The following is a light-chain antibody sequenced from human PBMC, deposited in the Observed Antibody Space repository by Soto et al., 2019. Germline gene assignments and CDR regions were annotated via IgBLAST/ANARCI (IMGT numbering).Light chain of an antibody. CDR3: QQYGSSPPWT. J-gene: IGKJ1*01. V-gene: IGKV3-20*01. Sequence: EIVLTQSPGTLSLSPGERATLSCRASESVSDNYLAWYQQRSGQAPRLVIYGASSRASAVPDRFSGSGSGADFTLTISRLEPEDFAVYYCQQYGSSPPWTFGQGTKVEIK. CDR2: GAS. CDR1: ESVSDNY.